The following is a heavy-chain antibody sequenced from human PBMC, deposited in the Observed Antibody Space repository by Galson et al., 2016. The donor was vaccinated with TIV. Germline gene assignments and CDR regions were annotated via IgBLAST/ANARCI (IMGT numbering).Heavy chain of an antibody. CDR3: ARRFSERLTDDYHEVFDI. CDR1: GFTFDSYT. D-gene: IGHD3-16*01. V-gene: IGHV4-59*08. Sequence: LRLSCAASGFTFDSYTFHWVRQTPGKGLEWLGHVHFSGSTNYNPSLKSRVTISVDTSKNQISLRLNSVTAADTAVYYCARRFSERLTDDYHEVFDIWGQGTMVTVSS. J-gene: IGHJ3*02. CDR2: VHFSGST.